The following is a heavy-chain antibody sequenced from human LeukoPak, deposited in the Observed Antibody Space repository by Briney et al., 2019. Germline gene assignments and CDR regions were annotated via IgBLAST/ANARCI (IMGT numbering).Heavy chain of an antibody. J-gene: IGHJ4*02. D-gene: IGHD1-26*01. CDR2: ISGSGGST. CDR3: ANRPEWELPYYFDY. V-gene: IGHV3-23*01. Sequence: GGSLRLSCAASGFTFGSYAMSWVRQAPGKGLEWVSAISGSGGSTYYADSVKGRFTISRDNSKNTLYLQMNSLRAEDTAVYYCANRPEWELPYYFDYWGQGTLVTVSS. CDR1: GFTFGSYA.